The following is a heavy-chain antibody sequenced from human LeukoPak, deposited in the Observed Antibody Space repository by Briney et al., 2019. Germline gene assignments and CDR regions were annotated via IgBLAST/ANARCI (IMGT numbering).Heavy chain of an antibody. Sequence: PETLSLTCTVSGGSISSSSYYWGWIRQPPGKGLEWIGSIYYSGSTYYNPSLKSRVTISVDTSKHQFSLKLSSVTAADTAVYYCARHKDDILTGYYYWGQGTLVTVSS. CDR1: GGSISSSSYY. D-gene: IGHD3-9*01. CDR3: ARHKDDILTGYYY. CDR2: IYYSGST. J-gene: IGHJ4*02. V-gene: IGHV4-39*01.